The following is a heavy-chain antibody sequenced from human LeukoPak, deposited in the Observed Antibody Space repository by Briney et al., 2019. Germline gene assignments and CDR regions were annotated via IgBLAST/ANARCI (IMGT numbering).Heavy chain of an antibody. J-gene: IGHJ4*02. CDR1: GFTFSSYW. D-gene: IGHD3-3*01. CDR3: AREPNYDWDY. Sequence: PGGSLRLSCAASGFTFSSYWMTWVRQAPGKGLEWVANIKQDGSVKYHVDSVRGRFIISRDNAKNSLYLQMNSLRAEDTAVYYCAREPNYDWDYWGQGTLVTVSS. CDR2: IKQDGSVK. V-gene: IGHV3-7*01.